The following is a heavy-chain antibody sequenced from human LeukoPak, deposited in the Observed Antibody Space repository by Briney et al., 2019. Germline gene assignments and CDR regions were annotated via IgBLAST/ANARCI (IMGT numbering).Heavy chain of an antibody. CDR2: IYSGGST. V-gene: IGHV3-53*01. D-gene: IGHD5-18*01. CDR3: ARGYSYGRAYYYYYMDV. Sequence: PGGSLRLSCAASGFTFSNAWMSWVRQAPGKGLEWVSVIYSGGSTYYADSVKGRFTISRDNSKNTLYLQMNSLRAEDTAVYYCARGYSYGRAYYYYYMDVWGKGTTVTISS. J-gene: IGHJ6*03. CDR1: GFTFSNAW.